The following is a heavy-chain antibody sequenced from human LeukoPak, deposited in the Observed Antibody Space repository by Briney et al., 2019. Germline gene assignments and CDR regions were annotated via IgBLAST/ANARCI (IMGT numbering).Heavy chain of an antibody. CDR2: INPSGGST. J-gene: IGHJ3*02. D-gene: IGHD3-3*01. Sequence: ASVKVSCKASGYTFTSYYMHWVRQAPGQGLEWMGIINPSGGSTSYAQKFQGRVTMTRDTSTSTVYMELSSLRSEDTAVYYCARERIFGVVINGDGIVDAFDIWGQGTMVTVSS. CDR1: GYTFTSYY. CDR3: ARERIFGVVINGDGIVDAFDI. V-gene: IGHV1-46*01.